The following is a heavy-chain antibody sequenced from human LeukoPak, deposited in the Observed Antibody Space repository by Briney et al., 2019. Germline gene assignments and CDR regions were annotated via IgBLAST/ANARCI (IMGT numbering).Heavy chain of an antibody. V-gene: IGHV3-72*01. D-gene: IGHD6-13*01. CDR3: VRVVTTGSGWYHFDT. CDR1: GFSIIDHH. J-gene: IGHJ4*02. CDR2: SATTKPNSCTT. Sequence: PGGSLRLSCAGAGFSIIDHHMDWVRQAPGEGLEWIGRSATTKPNSCTTQYAASVRGRFTISRDDSQNSLYLLLNSLKPEDTAVYFGVRVVTTGSGWYHFDTWGLGTLVTDSS.